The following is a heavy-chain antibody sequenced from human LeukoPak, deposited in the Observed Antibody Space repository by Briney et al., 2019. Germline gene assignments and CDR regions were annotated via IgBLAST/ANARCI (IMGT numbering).Heavy chain of an antibody. V-gene: IGHV3-30-3*01. CDR3: ARDEGVSGWSFDY. CDR1: GFTFSSYA. D-gene: IGHD6-19*01. Sequence: PGRSLRLSCAASGFTFSSYAMHWVRQAPGKGLEWVAVISYDGSNKYYADSVKGRFTISRDNSKNTLYLQMNSLRAEDTAVYYCARDEGVSGWSFDYWGQGTLVTVSS. CDR2: ISYDGSNK. J-gene: IGHJ4*02.